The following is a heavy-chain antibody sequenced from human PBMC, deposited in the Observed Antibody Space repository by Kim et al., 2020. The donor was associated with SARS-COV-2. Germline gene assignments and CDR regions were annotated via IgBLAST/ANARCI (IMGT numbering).Heavy chain of an antibody. Sequence: GGSLRLSCAASGFTFSSYEMNWVRQAPGKGLEWVSYISSSGSTIYYADSVKGRFTISRDNAKNSLYLQMNSLRAEDTAVYYCARGEYYYGSGRIDYWGQGTLVTVSS. J-gene: IGHJ4*02. CDR1: GFTFSSYE. V-gene: IGHV3-48*03. CDR2: ISSSGSTI. D-gene: IGHD3-10*01. CDR3: ARGEYYYGSGRIDY.